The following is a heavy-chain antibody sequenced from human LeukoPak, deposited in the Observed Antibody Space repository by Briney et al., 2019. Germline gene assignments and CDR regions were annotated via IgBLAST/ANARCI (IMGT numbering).Heavy chain of an antibody. Sequence: GASVKVSCKASGYTFTSYDINWVRQATGQGLEWMGWMNPNSGNTGYAQKFQGRVTMTRNTSISTAYMELSSLRSEDTAVYYCARVTYSGSWYPLSDYYYYYMDVWGKGTTVTVSS. J-gene: IGHJ6*03. V-gene: IGHV1-8*01. D-gene: IGHD6-13*01. CDR3: ARVTYSGSWYPLSDYYYYYMDV. CDR2: MNPNSGNT. CDR1: GYTFTSYD.